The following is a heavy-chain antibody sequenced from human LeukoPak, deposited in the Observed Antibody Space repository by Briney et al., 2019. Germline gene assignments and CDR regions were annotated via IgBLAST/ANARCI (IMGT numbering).Heavy chain of an antibody. V-gene: IGHV4-30-4*01. D-gene: IGHD3-10*01. CDR1: GGSISSGDYY. CDR3: ARGTTMVRGVFDY. Sequence: SETLSLTCTVSGGSISSGDYYWSWIRQPPGRGLEWIGYIYYSGSTYYNPSLKSRVTISVDTSKNQFSLKLSSVTAADTAVYYCARGTTMVRGVFDYWGQGTLVTVSS. J-gene: IGHJ4*02. CDR2: IYYSGST.